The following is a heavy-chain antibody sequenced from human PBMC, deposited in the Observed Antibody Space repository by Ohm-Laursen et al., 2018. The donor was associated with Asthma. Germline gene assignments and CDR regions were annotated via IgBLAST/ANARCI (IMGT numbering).Heavy chain of an antibody. CDR1: GFMFSTYS. J-gene: IGHJ3*01. D-gene: IGHD1-26*01. V-gene: IGHV3-72*01. CDR2: IRSKAQSYTT. Sequence: SLRLSCAASGFMFSTYSMNWVRQAPGKGLEWVGRIRSKAQSYTTEYAASVKGRFTISRDDSKNSLYLQMNSLQTEDTALYYCARDLLNWDAAFDVWGQGTMVTVSS. CDR3: ARDLLNWDAAFDV.